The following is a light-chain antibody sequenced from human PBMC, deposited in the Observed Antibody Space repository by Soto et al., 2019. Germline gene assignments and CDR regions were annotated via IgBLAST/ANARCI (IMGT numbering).Light chain of an antibody. CDR2: KAS. CDR1: QSISSW. CDR3: QQSFT. Sequence: DIQMTQSPSTLSASVGDRVTITCRASQSISSWLAWYQQKPGKAPKLLIYKASSLESGVPSRFSGSGSGTEFTLTISSLQPDDFATYYCQQSFTFGPGTKVPIK. J-gene: IGKJ3*01. V-gene: IGKV1-5*03.